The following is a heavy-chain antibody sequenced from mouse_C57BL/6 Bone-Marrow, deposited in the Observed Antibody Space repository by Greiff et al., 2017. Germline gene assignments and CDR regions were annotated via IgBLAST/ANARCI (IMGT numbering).Heavy chain of an antibody. CDR1: GFTFSSYA. D-gene: IGHD2-4*01. Sequence: EVMLVESGGGLVKPGGSLKLSCAASGFTFSSYAMSWVRQTPEKRLEWVATISDGGSYTYYPDNVKGRFTISRDNAKNNLYLQMSHLKSEDTAMYYCSRAGDYDVDYWGQGTTLTVSS. CDR2: ISDGGSYT. V-gene: IGHV5-4*03. CDR3: SRAGDYDVDY. J-gene: IGHJ2*01.